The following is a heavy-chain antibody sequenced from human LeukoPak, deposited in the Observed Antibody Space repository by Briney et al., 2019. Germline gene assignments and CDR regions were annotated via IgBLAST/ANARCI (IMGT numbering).Heavy chain of an antibody. CDR3: ERATIPHSYGSGSYYNDGTEFDY. CDR2: IGTAGNT. D-gene: IGHD3-10*01. Sequence: PGGCLRLACAASGFTFSSYDVAWVRHATGKGLGWVSAIGTAGNTCYPGSVKGRFTISKKNAKNCFNVKINSPRAGDTAVYTCERATIPHSYGSGSYYNDGTEFDYGGRGTPVTASS. CDR1: GFTFSSYD. V-gene: IGHV3-13*01. J-gene: IGHJ4*02.